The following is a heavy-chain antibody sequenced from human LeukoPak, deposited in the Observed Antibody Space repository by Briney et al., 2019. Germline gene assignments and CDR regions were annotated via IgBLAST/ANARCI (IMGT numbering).Heavy chain of an antibody. CDR3: ARVSPGELLYDY. V-gene: IGHV3-11*04. Sequence: KPGGSLRLSCAASGFTFSDYYMSWIRQAPGKGLEWVSYISSSGNTIYYADSVKGRFTISRDNAKNTLYLQMNSLRAEDTAVYYCARVSPGELLYDYWGQGTLVTVSS. CDR2: ISSSGNTI. J-gene: IGHJ4*02. D-gene: IGHD3-10*01. CDR1: GFTFSDYY.